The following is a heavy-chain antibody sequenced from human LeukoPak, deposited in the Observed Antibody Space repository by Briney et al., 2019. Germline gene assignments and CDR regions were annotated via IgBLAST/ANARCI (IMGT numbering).Heavy chain of an antibody. V-gene: IGHV3-74*01. CDR1: GFTFNLYW. J-gene: IGHJ5*02. CDR3: ARDSRYYYGSGSYQPYWFDP. D-gene: IGHD3-10*01. Sequence: GGSLRLSCAASGFTFNLYWIHWVRDAPGKGLEWLSRISDDGTTTNYADSVKGRFTISRDNAKNTLYLQMNSLRVDDTAVYYCARDSRYYYGSGSYQPYWFDPWGQGTLVTVSS. CDR2: ISDDGTTT.